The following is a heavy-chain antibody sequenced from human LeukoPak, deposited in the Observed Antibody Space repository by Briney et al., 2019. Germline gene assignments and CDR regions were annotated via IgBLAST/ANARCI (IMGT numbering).Heavy chain of an antibody. CDR3: ASSAAADIDAFDI. CDR1: GFTFDDYA. J-gene: IGHJ3*02. CDR2: ISWNSGSI. D-gene: IGHD6-13*01. Sequence: GRSLRLSCAASGFTFDDYAMHWVRQAPGKGLEWVSGISWNSGSIGYADSVKGRFTISRDNAKHSLYLQMNSLRAEDTALYYCASSAAADIDAFDIWGQGTMVTVSS. V-gene: IGHV3-9*01.